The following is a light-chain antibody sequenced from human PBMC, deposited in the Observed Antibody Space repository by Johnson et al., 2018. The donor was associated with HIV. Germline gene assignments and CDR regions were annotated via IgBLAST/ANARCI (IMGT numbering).Light chain of an antibody. J-gene: IGLJ1*01. Sequence: QSILTQPPSVSAAPGQKVTISCSGSSSNIGNNYVSWYQQLPGTAPKLLIYDNNERPSGIPDRFSGSKSGTSATLGITGLQTGDEADYYCGTWDSSLGAFVFGTETKFTVL. CDR2: DNN. V-gene: IGLV1-51*01. CDR1: SSNIGNNY. CDR3: GTWDSSLGAFV.